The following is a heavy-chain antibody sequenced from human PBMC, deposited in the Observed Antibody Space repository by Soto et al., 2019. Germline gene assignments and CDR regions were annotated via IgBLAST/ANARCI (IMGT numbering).Heavy chain of an antibody. Sequence: ASVKVSCKASGYTFTSYGISWVRQAPGQGLEWMGWISAYNGNTNYAQKLQGRVTMTTDTSTSTAYMELRSLRSDDTAVYYCAREAITMVRGVTTSGYGMDVWGQGTTVT. CDR3: AREAITMVRGVTTSGYGMDV. D-gene: IGHD3-10*01. V-gene: IGHV1-18*01. CDR2: ISAYNGNT. J-gene: IGHJ6*02. CDR1: GYTFTSYG.